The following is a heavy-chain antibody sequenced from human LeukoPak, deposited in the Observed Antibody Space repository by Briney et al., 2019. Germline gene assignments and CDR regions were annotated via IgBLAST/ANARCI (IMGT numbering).Heavy chain of an antibody. CDR1: GYTFTSYY. D-gene: IGHD2-15*01. CDR2: INPSGGST. CDR3: ARDGFEGFRGMSVVRLDY. V-gene: IGHV1-46*01. Sequence: GASVKVSCKASGYTFTSYYMHWVRQAPGQGLEWMGIINPSGGSTNYAQKFQGRVTMTRDTSTSTVYMELSSLRSEDTAVYYCARDGFEGFRGMSVVRLDYWGQGTLVTVSS. J-gene: IGHJ4*02.